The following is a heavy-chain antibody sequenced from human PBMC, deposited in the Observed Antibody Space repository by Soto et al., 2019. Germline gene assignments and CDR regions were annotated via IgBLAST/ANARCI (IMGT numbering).Heavy chain of an antibody. D-gene: IGHD3-22*01. J-gene: IGHJ6*02. CDR3: ARASGYYDVSGYYGAYYHYGMDV. V-gene: IGHV3-48*02. Sequence: ETLSLTCSVSGVSVSSDDYYWNWVRQAPGKGLEWVSYISDSSSTIYYADSVKGRFTVSRDNAKNSLYLQMNSLRDQDTAVYYCARASGYYDVSGYYGAYYHYGMDVWGQGTTVTVSS. CDR1: GVSVSSDDYY. CDR2: ISDSSSTI.